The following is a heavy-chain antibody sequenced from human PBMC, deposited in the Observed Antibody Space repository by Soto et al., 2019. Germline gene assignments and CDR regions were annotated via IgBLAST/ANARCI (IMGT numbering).Heavy chain of an antibody. CDR3: AKAKGSSLEN. CDR1: GYTFSNSG. Sequence: GASVKVSFKTSGYTFSNSGISWVRQAPGQGLEWLGWVNNNNGKTNCAQKLQDRLTLTTDTSTSTAYMELSSLRSDDTSMYYGAKAKGSSLENWGKGTRVTVSS. CDR2: VNNNNGKT. D-gene: IGHD6-6*01. V-gene: IGHV1-18*01. J-gene: IGHJ4*02.